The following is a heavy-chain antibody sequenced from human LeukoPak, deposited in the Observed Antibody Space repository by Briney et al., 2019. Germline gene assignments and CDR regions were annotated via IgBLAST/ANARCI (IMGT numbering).Heavy chain of an antibody. V-gene: IGHV3-74*01. CDR2: INSDGSST. CDR1: GFTFSSYW. D-gene: IGHD5-24*01. J-gene: IGHJ4*02. CDR3: AMMAPY. Sequence: GGSLRLSCAASGFTFSSYWMHWVRQAPGKGRVWVSRINSDGSSTRYADSVKGRFTISRDNAKNTLYLQMNSLRAEDTAVYYCAMMAPYWGQGTLVTVSS.